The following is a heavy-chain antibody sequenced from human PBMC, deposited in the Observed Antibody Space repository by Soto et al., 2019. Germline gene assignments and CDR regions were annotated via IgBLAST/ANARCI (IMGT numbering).Heavy chain of an antibody. Sequence: QVQLVESGGGVVRTGRSLRLSCAASGFTFSSYGMHWVRQAPGKGLEWVAVISYDGSNKYYADSVKGRFTISRDNSKNTLYLQMNSLRAEDTAVYYCAKAWGGSYYNTSGLYYYYYGMDVWGQGTTVTVSS. CDR1: GFTFSSYG. J-gene: IGHJ6*02. CDR3: AKAWGGSYYNTSGLYYYYYGMDV. CDR2: ISYDGSNK. D-gene: IGHD3-10*01. V-gene: IGHV3-30*18.